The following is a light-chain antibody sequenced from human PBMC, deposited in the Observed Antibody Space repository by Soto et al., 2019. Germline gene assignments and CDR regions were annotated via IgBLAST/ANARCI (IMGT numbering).Light chain of an antibody. Sequence: DIQMTQSPSTLSASVGDRVPITCRASQSISSWLAWYQQKPGKAPKLLIYDASSLESGVPSRFSGSGSGTEFTLTISSLQPDDSATYYCQQYNSYSWTFGQGTKVEIK. CDR3: QQYNSYSWT. CDR1: QSISSW. J-gene: IGKJ1*01. CDR2: DAS. V-gene: IGKV1-5*01.